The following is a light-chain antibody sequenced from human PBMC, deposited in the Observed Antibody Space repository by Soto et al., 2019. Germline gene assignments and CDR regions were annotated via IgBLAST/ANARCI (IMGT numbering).Light chain of an antibody. Sequence: DIQMTQSPSSLSASVGDRVTITCRASQTISGYLNWYQQKPGKAPELLIYAASSLQSGVSSRFSGSGSGTDFTLSINSLQREDFATYYCQQTYSAPPLFGQGTKVDIK. CDR3: QQTYSAPPL. V-gene: IGKV1-39*01. CDR1: QTISGY. CDR2: AAS. J-gene: IGKJ1*01.